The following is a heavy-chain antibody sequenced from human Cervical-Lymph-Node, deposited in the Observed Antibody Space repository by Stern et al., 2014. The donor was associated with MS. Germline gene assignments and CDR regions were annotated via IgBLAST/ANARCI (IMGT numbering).Heavy chain of an antibody. Sequence: EVQLEESGGGLVKPGGSLRLSCAASGFTVSSYSMNWVRQAPGKGLEWVSSISTSGSYKYYADSVKGRFTISRDNAKNSLYLQMSSLRAEDTAVYYCTRAPGITASGSHFDYWGQGILVTVSS. CDR1: GFTVSSYS. D-gene: IGHD6-19*01. CDR3: TRAPGITASGSHFDY. CDR2: ISTSGSYK. J-gene: IGHJ4*02. V-gene: IGHV3-21*01.